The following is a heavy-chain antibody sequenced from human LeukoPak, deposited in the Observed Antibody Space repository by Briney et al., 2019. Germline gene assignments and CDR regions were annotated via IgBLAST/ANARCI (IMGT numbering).Heavy chain of an antibody. CDR2: INQGGSEK. CDR3: ARGGTFVSDY. D-gene: IGHD1-1*01. CDR1: GFTFSTFW. Sequence: PGGSLRLSCAASGFTFSTFWMSWVRHAPGKGLEWVANINQGGSEKYYVDSMKGRFTVSRDNAKNSLYLQMDSLRAEDTAVYYCARGGTFVSDYWGQGTLVTVSS. V-gene: IGHV3-7*01. J-gene: IGHJ4*02.